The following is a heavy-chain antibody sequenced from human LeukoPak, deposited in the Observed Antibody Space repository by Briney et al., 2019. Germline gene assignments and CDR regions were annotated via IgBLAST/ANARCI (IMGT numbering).Heavy chain of an antibody. CDR1: GFTVNSNY. CDR2: IYSGGST. V-gene: IGHV3-66*01. D-gene: IGHD5-18*01. CDR3: AILHSYGHA. Sequence: PGGSLRLSCAAAGFTVNSNYMSWVRQAPGKGLEWVSVIYSGGSTFYAGSVKGRFTISRDKSKNTLYLQMNSLRAEDTAMYYCAILHSYGHAWGQGTLVTVSS. J-gene: IGHJ5*02.